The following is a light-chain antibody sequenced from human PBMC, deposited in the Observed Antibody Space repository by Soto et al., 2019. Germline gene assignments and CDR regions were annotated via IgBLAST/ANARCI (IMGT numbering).Light chain of an antibody. CDR1: QSISNW. V-gene: IGKV1-5*03. CDR2: KAS. CDR3: HQYNGT. J-gene: IGKJ1*01. Sequence: DIQMTQSPSTLSASVGDRVTITCRASQSISNWLAWYQQKPGKAPKLLIYKASSLESGVPSRFSGSGSGTEFTLTISSLQPDDFATYYCHQYNGTFGQGTKVEIK.